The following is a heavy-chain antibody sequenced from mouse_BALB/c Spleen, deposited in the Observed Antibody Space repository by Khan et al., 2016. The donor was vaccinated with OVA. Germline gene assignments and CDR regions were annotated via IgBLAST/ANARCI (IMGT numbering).Heavy chain of an antibody. V-gene: IGHV1S137*01. Sequence: LQLKQSGAELVRPGVSVKISCKGSGYTFTDYAMHWVKQSHAKSLEWIGVISTYYDDASYNQKFKGKATMTVDKSSSTAYLELARLTSEDSAIYYCARNYYGTRNAMDYWGQGTSVTVSS. D-gene: IGHD1-1*01. CDR1: GYTFTDYA. CDR3: ARNYYGTRNAMDY. J-gene: IGHJ4*01. CDR2: ISTYYDDA.